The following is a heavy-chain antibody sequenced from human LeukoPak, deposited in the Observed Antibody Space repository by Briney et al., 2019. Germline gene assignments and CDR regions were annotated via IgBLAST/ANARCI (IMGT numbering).Heavy chain of an antibody. J-gene: IGHJ4*02. Sequence: GGPPRLSCAAPGFIFSNYAMNWVRQAPGKGLEWISYISTSSSTIYYADSVKGRFTISRDNAKNSLYLQMNSLTEEDTAVYYCARGETAVTSYLHFRGQGTLVTVSS. CDR1: GFIFSNYA. V-gene: IGHV3-48*02. D-gene: IGHD2-2*01. CDR2: ISTSSSTI. CDR3: ARGETAVTSYLHF.